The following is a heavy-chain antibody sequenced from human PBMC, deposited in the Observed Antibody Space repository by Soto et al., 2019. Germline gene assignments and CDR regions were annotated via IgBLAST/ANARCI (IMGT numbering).Heavy chain of an antibody. V-gene: IGHV4-30-2*01. CDR1: GGSISSGGYS. Sequence: PSETLSLTCAVSGGSISSGGYSWSWIRQPPGKGLEWIGYIYHSGSTYYNPSLKSRVTISVDRSKNQFSLKLSSVTAADTAVYYCARGGPQHSSLDYWGQGTLVTVSS. CDR3: ARGGPQHSSLDY. D-gene: IGHD6-13*01. CDR2: IYHSGST. J-gene: IGHJ4*02.